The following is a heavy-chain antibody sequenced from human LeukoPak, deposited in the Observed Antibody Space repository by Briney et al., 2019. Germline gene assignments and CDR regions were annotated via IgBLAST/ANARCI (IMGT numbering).Heavy chain of an antibody. J-gene: IGHJ4*02. Sequence: GGSRSLSCAASGFTFSGYAWSWVRQPPGKGPEWISAISGSGGSTYYAGSVKGRFTISRDNSKNTLYLQMNNLRAEDTAVYYCAKDGVTNYDILTGYPHWGQGTLVTVSS. D-gene: IGHD3-9*01. CDR3: AKDGVTNYDILTGYPH. V-gene: IGHV3-23*01. CDR1: GFTFSGYA. CDR2: ISGSGGST.